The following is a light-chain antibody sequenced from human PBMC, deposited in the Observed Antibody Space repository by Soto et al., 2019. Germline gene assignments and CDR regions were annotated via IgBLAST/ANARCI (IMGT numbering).Light chain of an antibody. CDR3: SSYTSSSTLSVV. V-gene: IGLV2-14*01. J-gene: IGLJ2*01. Sequence: ALTQPASVSGSPGQSITISCTGTSSDVGGYNYVSWYQQHPGKAPKLMIYEVSNRPSGVSNRFSGSKSGNTASLTISGLQAEDEADYYCSSYTSSSTLSVVFGGGTKVTVL. CDR2: EVS. CDR1: SSDVGGYNY.